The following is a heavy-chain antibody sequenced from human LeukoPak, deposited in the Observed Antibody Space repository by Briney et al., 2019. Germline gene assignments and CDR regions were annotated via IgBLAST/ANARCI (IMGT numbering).Heavy chain of an antibody. J-gene: IGHJ6*02. CDR2: IESKDSSYVT. D-gene: IGHD2-15*01. CDR1: GFIFSASP. V-gene: IGHV3-73*01. CDR3: ARRIGDSYFYGMDL. Sequence: GGSLRLSCAASGFIFSASPIHWVRQASGKGLEWVGLIESKDSSYVTAYAESVRGRFTISRDDSENTAYLQMNSLKTEDTAVYHCARRIGDSYFYGMDLWGQGTPVTVSS.